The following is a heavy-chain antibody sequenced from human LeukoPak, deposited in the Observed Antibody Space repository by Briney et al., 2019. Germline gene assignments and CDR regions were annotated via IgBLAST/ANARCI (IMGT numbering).Heavy chain of an antibody. J-gene: IGHJ3*02. CDR3: ANMDGYCSSTSCKGDAFDI. D-gene: IGHD2-2*03. Sequence: GGSLRLSCAASGFTFSSYAMHWVRQAPGKELEWVAVISYDGSNKYYADSVKGRFTISRDNSKNTLYLQMNSLRAEDTAVYYCANMDGYCSSTSCKGDAFDIWGQGTMVTVSS. CDR1: GFTFSSYA. V-gene: IGHV3-30-3*01. CDR2: ISYDGSNK.